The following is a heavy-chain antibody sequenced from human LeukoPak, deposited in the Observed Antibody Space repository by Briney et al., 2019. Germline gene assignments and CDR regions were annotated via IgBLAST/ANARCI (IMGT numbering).Heavy chain of an antibody. V-gene: IGHV1-18*01. D-gene: IGHD3-22*01. CDR2: ISAYNGNT. J-gene: IGHJ5*02. Sequence: ASVKVSCKASGYTFTSYGISWVRQAPGQGLEWMGWISAYNGNTNYAQKLQGRVTMTTDTSTSTAYMELRSLRSDDTAVYYCARVDYDSSGYMAGGRFDPWGQGTLVTVSS. CDR1: GYTFTSYG. CDR3: ARVDYDSSGYMAGGRFDP.